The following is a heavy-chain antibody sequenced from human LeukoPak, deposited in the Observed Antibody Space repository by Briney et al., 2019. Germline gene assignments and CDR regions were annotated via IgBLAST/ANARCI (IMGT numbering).Heavy chain of an antibody. V-gene: IGHV4-61*02. CDR2: IYTSGST. CDR1: GGSISSSSYY. J-gene: IGHJ6*03. CDR3: ARDGSDSSSSQGRYYYYYYMDV. Sequence: SETQSLTCTVSGGSISSSSYYWSWIRQPAGKGLEWIGRIYTSGSTNYNPSLKSRVTISVDTSKNQFSLKLSSVTAADTAVYYCARDGSDSSSSQGRYYYYYYMDVWGKGTTVTVSS. D-gene: IGHD6-6*01.